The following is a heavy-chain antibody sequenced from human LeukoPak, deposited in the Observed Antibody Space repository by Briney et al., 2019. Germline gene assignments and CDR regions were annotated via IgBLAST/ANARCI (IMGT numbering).Heavy chain of an antibody. CDR2: ISSSGSTI. Sequence: GGSLRLSCAASGFTFSDYYMSWIRQAPGKGLEWVSYISSSGSTIYNADSVKGRFTISRDNAKNSLYLQMNSLRAEDTAVYYCARPYCSGGSCYYYFDYWGQGTLVTVSS. CDR1: GFTFSDYY. CDR3: ARPYCSGGSCYYYFDY. J-gene: IGHJ4*02. D-gene: IGHD2-15*01. V-gene: IGHV3-11*01.